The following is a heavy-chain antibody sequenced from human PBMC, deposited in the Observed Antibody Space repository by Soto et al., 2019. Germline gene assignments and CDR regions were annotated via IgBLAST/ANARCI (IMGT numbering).Heavy chain of an antibody. V-gene: IGHV5-10-1*01. CDR3: ARQAYSSSWYDWFDP. CDR1: GYRVTSYW. J-gene: IGHJ5*02. Sequence: GEALKISCKGCGYRVTSYWMTRVRQMPGKGLEWMGRIDPSDSYTNYSPSFQGHVTISADKSISTAYLQWSSLKASDTAMYYCARQAYSSSWYDWFDPWGQGTLVTVSS. D-gene: IGHD6-13*01. CDR2: IDPSDSYT.